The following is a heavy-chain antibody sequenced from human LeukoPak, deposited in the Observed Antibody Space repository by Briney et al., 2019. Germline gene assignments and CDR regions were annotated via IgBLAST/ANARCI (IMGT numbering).Heavy chain of an antibody. V-gene: IGHV3-23*01. Sequence: GGSLRLSCAASGFTFSSYGMNWVRQAPGKGLEWVSAISGSGGSTYYADSVKGRFTISRDNSRDTLYLQMNSLRAEDTAVYYCAKGYYDYVWGSYYFDYWGQGTLVTVSS. J-gene: IGHJ4*02. CDR3: AKGYYDYVWGSYYFDY. CDR2: ISGSGGST. D-gene: IGHD3-16*01. CDR1: GFTFSSYG.